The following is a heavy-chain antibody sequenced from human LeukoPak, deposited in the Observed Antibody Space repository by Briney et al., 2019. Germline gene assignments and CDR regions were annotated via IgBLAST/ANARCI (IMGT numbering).Heavy chain of an antibody. Sequence: GGSLRLSCAASGFTFSSYGMHWVRQAPGKGLEWVAVISYDGSNKYYADSVKGRFTISRDNSKNTLYLQMNSLRAEDTAVYYCAKGQSSIYGDCVPFGYWGQGTLVTVSS. J-gene: IGHJ4*02. D-gene: IGHD4-17*01. V-gene: IGHV3-30*18. CDR1: GFTFSSYG. CDR3: AKGQSSIYGDCVPFGY. CDR2: ISYDGSNK.